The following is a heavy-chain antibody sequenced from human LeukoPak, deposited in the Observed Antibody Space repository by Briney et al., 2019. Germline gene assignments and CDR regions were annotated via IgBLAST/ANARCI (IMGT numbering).Heavy chain of an antibody. CDR1: GFAVSSNY. CDR3: ARGGTYYYYYGMDV. V-gene: IGHV3-66*01. D-gene: IGHD3-16*01. Sequence: GGSLRLSCAASGFAVSSNYMSWVRQAPGKGLEWVSVIYSGGSTHYADSVKGRFTISRDNAKNSLYLQMNSLRAEDTAVYYCARGGTYYYYYGMDVWGQGTTVTVSS. CDR2: IYSGGST. J-gene: IGHJ6*02.